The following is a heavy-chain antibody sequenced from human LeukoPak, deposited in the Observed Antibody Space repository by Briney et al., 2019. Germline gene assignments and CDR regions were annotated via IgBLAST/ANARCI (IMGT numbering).Heavy chain of an antibody. J-gene: IGHJ4*02. CDR3: AKVDGTGNSVFDY. Sequence: GGSLRLSCSASGFIFNNYWMHWVRQAPGRGLVWISRVSPDGRGTNYADSMKGRFTISRDNAKNTLYLQMNSLSAEDTAIYYCAKVDGTGNSVFDYWGQGTLVPVSS. CDR2: VSPDGRGT. V-gene: IGHV3-74*01. CDR1: GFIFNNYW. D-gene: IGHD2-8*02.